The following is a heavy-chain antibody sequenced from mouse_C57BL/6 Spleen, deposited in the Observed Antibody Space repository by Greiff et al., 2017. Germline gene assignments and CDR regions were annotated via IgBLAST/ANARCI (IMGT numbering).Heavy chain of an antibody. Sequence: VQLQQPGTDLVKPGASVKLSCKASGYTFTSYWMHWVKQRPGQGLEWIGNINPSNGGTNYNEKFKSKATLTVDKSSSTAYMQLSSLTSEDSAVYYCASKEDGYDDWFAYWGQGTLVTVSA. D-gene: IGHD2-2*01. CDR1: GYTFTSYW. J-gene: IGHJ3*01. CDR2: INPSNGGT. CDR3: ASKEDGYDDWFAY. V-gene: IGHV1-53*01.